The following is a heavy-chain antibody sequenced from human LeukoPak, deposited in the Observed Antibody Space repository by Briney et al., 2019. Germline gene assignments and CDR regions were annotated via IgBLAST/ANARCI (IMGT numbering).Heavy chain of an antibody. V-gene: IGHV3-11*06. CDR2: ISSRSTYI. J-gene: IGHJ4*02. CDR3: ARGGTGAFDY. CDR1: GFSFSDYY. D-gene: IGHD2-8*02. Sequence: GGSLRLACTASGFSFSDYYMSWIRQAPGKGLEWIAYISSRSTYISDADSVKGRFTISRDNAKNLLFLQMNSLRVEDTALYYCARGGTGAFDYWGQGILVTVSS.